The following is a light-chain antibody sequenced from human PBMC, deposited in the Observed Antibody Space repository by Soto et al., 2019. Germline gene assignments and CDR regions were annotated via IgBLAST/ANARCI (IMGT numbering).Light chain of an antibody. CDR1: SSDVGGYNY. Sequence: QYALTQPASVSGSPGQSITISCTGTSSDVGGYNYVSWYQQHPGKAPKLMIYEVSNRPSGVSNRFSGSKSGNTASLTISGLPAEDEADSYCISYTSSSTLVFGGGTKLTVL. J-gene: IGLJ3*02. CDR2: EVS. V-gene: IGLV2-14*01. CDR3: ISYTSSSTLV.